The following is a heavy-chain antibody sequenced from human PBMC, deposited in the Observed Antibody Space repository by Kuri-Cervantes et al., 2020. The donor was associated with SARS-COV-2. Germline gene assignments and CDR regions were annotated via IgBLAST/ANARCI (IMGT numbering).Heavy chain of an antibody. CDR2: ITRSSVYI. CDR1: GFTCSAYT. D-gene: IGHD7-27*01. V-gene: IGHV3-21*01. Sequence: GESLKISCVASGFTCSAYTLNWVRQAPGKGLEWVSSITRSSVYISYADSLKGRFTISRDNAKNSLYLQMSSLRAEDTAVYYCARDLRLGKSLDYWGQGTLVTVSS. J-gene: IGHJ4*02. CDR3: ARDLRLGKSLDY.